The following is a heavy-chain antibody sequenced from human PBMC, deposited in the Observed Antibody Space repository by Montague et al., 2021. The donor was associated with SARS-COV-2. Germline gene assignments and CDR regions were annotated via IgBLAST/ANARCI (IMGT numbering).Heavy chain of an antibody. V-gene: IGHV4-39*07. D-gene: IGHD2-15*01. Sequence: SETLSLTCTVSGASISNSDYSWGRIRQPPGKGLEYIGNFYYSENTYYNPSLKSRVTMSVDTSKNQFSLKLRSVTAADTAVYYCVREIRGGTSGFDPWGQGTLVIVSS. CDR1: GASISNSDYS. J-gene: IGHJ5*02. CDR2: FYYSENT. CDR3: VREIRGGTSGFDP.